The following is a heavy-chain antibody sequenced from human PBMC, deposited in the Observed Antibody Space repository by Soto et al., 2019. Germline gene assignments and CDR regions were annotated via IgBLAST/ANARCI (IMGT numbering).Heavy chain of an antibody. V-gene: IGHV4-34*01. D-gene: IGHD2-21*02. CDR2: INHSGST. CDR3: ASLMVGVTPPDAFDI. J-gene: IGHJ3*02. Sequence: PETLSLTCAVYGGSFSGYYWSWIRQPPGKGLEWIGEINHSGSTNYNPSLKSRVTISVDTSKNQFSLKLSSVTAADTAVYYCASLMVGVTPPDAFDIWGQGTMVTVSS. CDR1: GGSFSGYY.